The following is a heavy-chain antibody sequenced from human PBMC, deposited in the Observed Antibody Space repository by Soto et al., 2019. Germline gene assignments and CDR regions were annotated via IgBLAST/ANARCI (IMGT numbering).Heavy chain of an antibody. CDR2: ISGDSGNT. D-gene: IGHD6-19*01. Sequence: GASVKVSCKASGYMFTKSAMHWVRQAPGQRLEWMGWISGDSGNTKYSLKLQDRVTITRDTSASTAYMELSSLRSEDTALYYCARDGVAAGNINFDYWGQGTLVTVSS. J-gene: IGHJ4*01. V-gene: IGHV1-3*01. CDR3: ARDGVAAGNINFDY. CDR1: GYMFTKSA.